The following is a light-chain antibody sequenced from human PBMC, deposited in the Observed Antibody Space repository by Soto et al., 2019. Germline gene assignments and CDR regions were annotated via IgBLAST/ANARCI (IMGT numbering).Light chain of an antibody. CDR2: LGS. V-gene: IGKV2-28*01. J-gene: IGKJ2*02. Sequence: DIVMTQSPLSLPVTPGEPASISCRSSQSLLHSNGYNYLDWYLQKPGQSPQLLIYLGSNRASGVPERFSGSGSGTDFTLKISRVKAEDVGVYYCMQALQTPGTFGQGTKLEIK. CDR1: QSLLHSNGYNY. CDR3: MQALQTPGT.